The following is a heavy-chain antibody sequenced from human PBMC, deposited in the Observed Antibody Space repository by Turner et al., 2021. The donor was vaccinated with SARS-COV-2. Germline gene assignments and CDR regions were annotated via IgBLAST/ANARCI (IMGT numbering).Heavy chain of an antibody. CDR2: IWNDGSQK. D-gene: IGHD3-22*01. J-gene: IGHJ3*02. CDR1: GITFSSHG. V-gene: IGHV3-33*01. Sequence: QLVESVGGVVQPGRSLRLSCAASGITFSSHGMHWVRQAPGKGLEWVAVIWNDGSQKYYADSVKGRFTISRDNSKNMVYLQMNSLRAEDTAVYYCARLDDSGHWGAFDIWGQGTMVTVSS. CDR3: ARLDDSGHWGAFDI.